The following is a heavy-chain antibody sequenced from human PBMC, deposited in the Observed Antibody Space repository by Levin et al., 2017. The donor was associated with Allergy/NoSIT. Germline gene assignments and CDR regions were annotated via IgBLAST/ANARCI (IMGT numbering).Heavy chain of an antibody. Sequence: LRLSCTVSGGSISSGSYYWSWIRQPAGKGLEWIGRIYTSGSTNYNPSLKSRVTISVDTSKNQFSLKLSSVTAADTAVYYCARDIGFSPFDYWGQGTLVTVSS. D-gene: IGHD2-15*01. J-gene: IGHJ4*02. V-gene: IGHV4-61*02. CDR2: IYTSGST. CDR3: ARDIGFSPFDY. CDR1: GGSISSGSYY.